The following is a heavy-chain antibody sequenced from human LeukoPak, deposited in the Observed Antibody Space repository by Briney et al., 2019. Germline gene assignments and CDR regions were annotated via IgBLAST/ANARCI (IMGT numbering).Heavy chain of an antibody. CDR2: ISWNSGSI. CDR1: GFTFDDYA. CDR3: AKAKQQLVDY. J-gene: IGHJ4*02. D-gene: IGHD6-13*01. Sequence: GGSLRLSCAASGFTFDDYAMHWVRQGPGKGLEWDSGISWNSGSIGYADSVKGRFTISRDNAKNSLYLQMNSLRVEDTALYYCAKAKQQLVDYWGQGTLVTVSS. V-gene: IGHV3-9*01.